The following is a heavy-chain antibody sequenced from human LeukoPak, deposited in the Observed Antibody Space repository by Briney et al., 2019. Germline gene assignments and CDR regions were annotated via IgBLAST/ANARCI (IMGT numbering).Heavy chain of an antibody. CDR3: ARERGGSSGWYMEGDAFDI. J-gene: IGHJ3*02. Sequence: SETLSLTCTVSGGSISSCYWSWIRQPPGKGLEWIGYIYYSGSTNYNPSLKSRVTISVDTSKNQFSLKLSSVTAADTAVYYCARERGGSSGWYMEGDAFDIWGQGTMVTVSS. V-gene: IGHV4-59*01. D-gene: IGHD6-19*01. CDR1: GGSISSCY. CDR2: IYYSGST.